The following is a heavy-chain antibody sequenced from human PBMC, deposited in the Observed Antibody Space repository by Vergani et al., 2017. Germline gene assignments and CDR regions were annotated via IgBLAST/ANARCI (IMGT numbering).Heavy chain of an antibody. J-gene: IGHJ4*02. CDR1: GGSISSYY. CDR2: IYYSGST. Sequence: QVQLQQSGPGLVKPSETLSLTCTVSGGSISSYYWSWIRQPPGKGLEWIGYIYYSGSTNYNPSLKSRDTRSLDTSKSQFSLKLSSVTAADTAVYYCARGRYSSGWYFWGQGTLVTVSS. V-gene: IGHV4-59*01. D-gene: IGHD6-19*01. CDR3: ARGRYSSGWYF.